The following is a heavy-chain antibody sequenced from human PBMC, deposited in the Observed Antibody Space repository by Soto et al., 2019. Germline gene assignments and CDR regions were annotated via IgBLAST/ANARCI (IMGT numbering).Heavy chain of an antibody. J-gene: IGHJ4*02. CDR3: AKYRRTDAEGYTFDY. CDR1: GDSIDGYY. D-gene: IGHD2-15*01. Sequence: VQLQESGPRLVKPSETLSLTCTVSGDSIDGYYWTWIRQSPGKGLQWIGYIYYNGDTNFNPSLKGRVTMSLDKSKNQFSLQVTSVTAADTSVYFCAKYRRTDAEGYTFDYWGQGALVTVSS. CDR2: IYYNGDT. V-gene: IGHV4-59*01.